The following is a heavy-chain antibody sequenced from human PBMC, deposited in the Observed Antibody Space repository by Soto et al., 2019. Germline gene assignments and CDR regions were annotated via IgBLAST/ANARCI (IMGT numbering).Heavy chain of an antibody. J-gene: IGHJ6*02. V-gene: IGHV1-2*02. D-gene: IGHD2-2*01. CDR2: INPNSGGT. Sequence: ASLKVSCTASGYTFSGYYMHWVRQAPGQGLEWMGWINPNSGGTNYAQKFQGRVTMTRDTSISTAYMELSRLRSEDTAVYYCASGGIVVAPAGYYYGMDVWRQGTTVTVSS. CDR3: ASGGIVVAPAGYYYGMDV. CDR1: GYTFSGYY.